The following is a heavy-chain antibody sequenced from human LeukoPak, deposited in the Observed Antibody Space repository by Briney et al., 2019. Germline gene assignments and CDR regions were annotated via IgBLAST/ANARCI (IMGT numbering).Heavy chain of an antibody. CDR2: INPSGGST. CDR1: GYTFTSYY. V-gene: IGHV1-46*01. CDR3: ARVAVWFGESKHYYFDY. D-gene: IGHD3-10*01. J-gene: IGHJ4*02. Sequence: ASVKVSCKASGYTFTSYYMHWVRRAPGQGLEWMGIINPSGGSTSYAQKFQGRVTMTRDTSTSTVYMELSSLRSEDTAVYYCARVAVWFGESKHYYFDYWGQGTLVTVSS.